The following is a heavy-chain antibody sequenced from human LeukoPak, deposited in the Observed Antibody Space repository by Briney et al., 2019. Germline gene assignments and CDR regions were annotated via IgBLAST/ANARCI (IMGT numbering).Heavy chain of an antibody. CDR2: INPSGGST. CDR1: GYTFTSYY. D-gene: IGHD4-23*01. Sequence: ASVTVSCKASGYTFTSYYMHWVRQAPGQGLEWMGIINPSGGSTSYAQKFQGRVTMTRDTSTSTVYMELSSLRSEDTAVYYCARDHYGGNPPHYWGQGTLVTVSS. CDR3: ARDHYGGNPPHY. V-gene: IGHV1-46*01. J-gene: IGHJ4*02.